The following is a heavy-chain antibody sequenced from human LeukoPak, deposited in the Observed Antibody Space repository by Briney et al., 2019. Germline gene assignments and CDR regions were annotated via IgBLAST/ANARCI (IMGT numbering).Heavy chain of an antibody. CDR2: IYYSGST. J-gene: IGHJ5*02. CDR1: GGSISSYY. V-gene: IGHV4-59*08. Sequence: PSETLSLTCTVSGGSISSYYWSWIRQPPGKGLEWIGYIYYSGSTNYNPSLKSRVTISVDTSKNQFSLKLSSVTAADTAVYYCARHFTTGTTRLNWFDPWGQGTLVTVSS. CDR3: ARHFTTGTTRLNWFDP. D-gene: IGHD1-1*01.